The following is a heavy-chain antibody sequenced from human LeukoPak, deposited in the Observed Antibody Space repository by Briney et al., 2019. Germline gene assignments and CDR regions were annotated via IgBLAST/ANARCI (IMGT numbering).Heavy chain of an antibody. D-gene: IGHD2-15*01. V-gene: IGHV4-31*03. CDR1: GGSISSGGYS. CDR2: IYYSGST. J-gene: IGHJ6*02. Sequence: SETLSLTCTVSGGSISSGGYSWSWIRQHPGKGLEWIGYIYYSGSTYYNPSLKSRVTISVDTSRNQFSLKLSSVTAADTAVYYCARDSRGYCSGVSCRTYYGMDVWGQGTTVTVSS. CDR3: ARDSRGYCSGVSCRTYYGMDV.